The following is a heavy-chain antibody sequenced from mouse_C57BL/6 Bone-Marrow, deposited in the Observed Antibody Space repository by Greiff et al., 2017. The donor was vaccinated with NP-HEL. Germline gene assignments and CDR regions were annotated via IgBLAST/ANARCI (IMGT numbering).Heavy chain of an antibody. D-gene: IGHD1-2*01. CDR3: ARSVHSGYFDY. Sequence: QVQLQQSGAELVKPGASVKLSCKASGYTFTSYWMHWVKQRPGQGLEWIGMIHPNSGSTNYNEKFKSKATLTVDKSSSTAYMQLSSLTSEDSAVYYCARSVHSGYFDYWGQGTTLTVSS. CDR2: IHPNSGST. J-gene: IGHJ2*01. CDR1: GYTFTSYW. V-gene: IGHV1-64*01.